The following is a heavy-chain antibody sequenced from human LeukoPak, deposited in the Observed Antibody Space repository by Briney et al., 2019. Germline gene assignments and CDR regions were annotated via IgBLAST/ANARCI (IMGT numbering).Heavy chain of an antibody. CDR1: GFIFRSYG. D-gene: IGHD3-22*01. Sequence: GGSLRLSCAASGFIFRSYGMNWVRQAPGKGLEWVSGIYKNGRERYGDSVKGRFTISRDNSKNTLYLQMHSLRVEDTAVYYCAKIYVSYYDSSGYSDYWGQGTLVTVSS. CDR3: AKIYVSYYDSSGYSDY. CDR2: IYKNGRER. J-gene: IGHJ4*02. V-gene: IGHV3-23*05.